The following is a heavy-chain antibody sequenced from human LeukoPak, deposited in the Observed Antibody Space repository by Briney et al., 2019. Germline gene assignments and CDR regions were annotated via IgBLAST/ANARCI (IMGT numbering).Heavy chain of an antibody. Sequence: GGSLRLSCAASGFTFSSYGMHWVRQAPGKGLEWVAVIWYDGSNKYYADSVKGRFTISRGNSKNTLYLQMNSLRAEDTAVYYCARDLYSSSWYGAFDIWGQGTMVTVSS. CDR3: ARDLYSSSWYGAFDI. CDR1: GFTFSSYG. CDR2: IWYDGSNK. V-gene: IGHV3-33*01. J-gene: IGHJ3*02. D-gene: IGHD6-13*01.